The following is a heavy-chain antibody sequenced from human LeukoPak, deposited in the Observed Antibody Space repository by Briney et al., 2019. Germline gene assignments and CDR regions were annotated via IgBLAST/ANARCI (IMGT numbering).Heavy chain of an antibody. D-gene: IGHD3-9*01. CDR3: ARRIRYFEWLLSGRGGVDP. Sequence: SETLSLTCAVYGGSFSGYYWSWIRQPPGKGLEWIGEINHSGSTNYNPSLKSRVTISVDTSKNKFSLKLSSETAADTVVYYCARRIRYFEWLLSGRGGVDPWGQGTLVTVSS. CDR2: INHSGST. V-gene: IGHV4-34*01. CDR1: GGSFSGYY. J-gene: IGHJ5*02.